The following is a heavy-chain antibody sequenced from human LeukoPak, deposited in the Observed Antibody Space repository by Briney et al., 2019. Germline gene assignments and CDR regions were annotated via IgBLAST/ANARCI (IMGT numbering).Heavy chain of an antibody. CDR1: GGSISSSSYY. J-gene: IGHJ4*02. D-gene: IGHD5-12*01. CDR2: IYYSGST. CDR3: ATVKGEGYEQLDY. Sequence: ASETLSLTCTVSGGSISSSSYYWGWIRQPPGKGLEWIGSIYYSGSTYYNPSLKSRVTISVDTSKNQFSLKLSSVTAADTAVYYCATVKGEGYEQLDYWGQGTLVTVSS. V-gene: IGHV4-39*07.